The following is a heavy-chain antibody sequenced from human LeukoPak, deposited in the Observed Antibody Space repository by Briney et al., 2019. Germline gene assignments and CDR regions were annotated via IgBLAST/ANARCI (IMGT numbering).Heavy chain of an antibody. CDR1: GFTFSSYS. Sequence: GGSLRLSCAASGFTFSSYSMNWVRQAPGEGLEWVSSISSSSYIYYADSVKGRFTISRDNAKNSLYLQMNSLRAEDTAVYYCARDQGPYIARPPRGSSTNDYWGQGTLVTVSS. D-gene: IGHD5-12*01. J-gene: IGHJ4*02. CDR3: ARDQGPYIARPPRGSSTNDY. V-gene: IGHV3-21*01. CDR2: ISSSSYI.